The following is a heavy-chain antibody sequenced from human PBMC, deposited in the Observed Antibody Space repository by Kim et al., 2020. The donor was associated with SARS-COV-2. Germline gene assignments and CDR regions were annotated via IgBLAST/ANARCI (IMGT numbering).Heavy chain of an antibody. Sequence: SVKVSCKASGGTFSSYAISWVRQAPGQGLEWMGRIIPILGIANYAQKFQGRVTITADKSTSTAYMELSSLRSEDTAVYYCASVWGSYRSYFDYWGQGTLVTVSS. J-gene: IGHJ4*02. CDR1: GGTFSSYA. CDR2: IIPILGIA. CDR3: ASVWGSYRSYFDY. V-gene: IGHV1-69*04. D-gene: IGHD3-16*02.